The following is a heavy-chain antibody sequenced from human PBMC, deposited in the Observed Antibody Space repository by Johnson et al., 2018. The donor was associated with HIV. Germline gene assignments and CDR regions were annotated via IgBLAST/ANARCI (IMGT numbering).Heavy chain of an antibody. CDR1: GFTFSSYG. CDR3: AKSTQANILRESGPYGAFDI. Sequence: QVQLVESGGGVVQPGRSLRLSCAASGFTFSSYGMHWVRQAPGQGLEWVAVISYDGSNKYYTDSVTGRVTISRDNSKNTLYVQMNSRRAEDTALYYCAKSTQANILRESGPYGAFDIWGQGTMVTVSS. D-gene: IGHD3-10*01. V-gene: IGHV3-30*18. CDR2: ISYDGSNK. J-gene: IGHJ3*02.